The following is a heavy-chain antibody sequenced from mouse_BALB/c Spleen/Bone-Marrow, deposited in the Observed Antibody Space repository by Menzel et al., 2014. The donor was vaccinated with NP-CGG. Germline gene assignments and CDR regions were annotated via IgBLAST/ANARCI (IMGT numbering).Heavy chain of an antibody. V-gene: IGHV1S29*02. CDR3: ARLGRDY. CDR1: GYTFTDYN. D-gene: IGHD4-1*01. Sequence: SGPELVKPGASVKISCKASGYTFTDYNMHWVKQSHGKSLEWIGYIYPYNGGTGYNQKFKSKATVTVDNSSSTAYMEVRSLTSEDSAVYYCARLGRDYWGQGTTLTVSS. J-gene: IGHJ2*01. CDR2: IYPYNGGT.